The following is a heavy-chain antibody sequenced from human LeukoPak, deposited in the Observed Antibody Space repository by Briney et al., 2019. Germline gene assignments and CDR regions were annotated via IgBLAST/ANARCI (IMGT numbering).Heavy chain of an antibody. J-gene: IGHJ4*02. CDR3: VGFYYSAFFDY. Sequence: GGSLRLSCAVSGFTFSDYYMSWIRQAPGKGLEWLSYISGRGDYTNYADSVKGRFTISRDNAKKSLYLQMNSLRAEDTAVCYCVGFYYSAFFDYWGQGTLVTVSS. CDR2: ISGRGDYT. CDR1: GFTFSDYY. D-gene: IGHD4/OR15-4a*01. V-gene: IGHV3-11*03.